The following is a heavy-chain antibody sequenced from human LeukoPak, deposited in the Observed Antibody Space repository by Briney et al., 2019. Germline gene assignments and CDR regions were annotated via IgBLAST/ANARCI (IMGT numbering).Heavy chain of an antibody. J-gene: IGHJ6*03. D-gene: IGHD6-13*01. CDR2: INHSGST. CDR3: ARGFTAAGTLYYYYYYMDV. Sequence: SETLSLTCAVYGGSFSGYYWSWIRQPPGKGLEWIGEINHSGSTDYNPSLKSRVTISVDTSKNQFSLKLSSVTAADTAVYYCARGFTAAGTLYYYYYYMDVWGKGTTVTVSS. CDR1: GGSFSGYY. V-gene: IGHV4-34*01.